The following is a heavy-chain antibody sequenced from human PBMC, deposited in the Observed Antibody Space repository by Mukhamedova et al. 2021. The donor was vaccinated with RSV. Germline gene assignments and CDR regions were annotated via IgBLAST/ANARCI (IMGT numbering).Heavy chain of an antibody. CDR3: ASIDAFDI. CDR2: GGST. Sequence: GGSTYYADSVKGRFTISRDNSKNTLYLQMNSLRAEDTAVYYCASIDAFDIWGQGTMVTVSS. V-gene: IGHV3-23*01. J-gene: IGHJ3*02.